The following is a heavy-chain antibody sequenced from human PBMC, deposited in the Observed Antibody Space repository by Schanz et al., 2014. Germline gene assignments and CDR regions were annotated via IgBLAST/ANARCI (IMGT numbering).Heavy chain of an antibody. V-gene: IGHV3-48*01. D-gene: IGHD3-9*01. CDR2: IATSSSTR. CDR1: GFDFNSYS. J-gene: IGHJ4*02. Sequence: EVQLVESGGGLVQPGGSLRLSCEASGFDFNSYSMNWVRQVPGKGLEWLSYIATSSSTRHYADSVKGRVTISRDNSKNTLYLQMNSLRAEDTAVYYCAKQIHYDILTVTRNWGQGTLVTVSS. CDR3: AKQIHYDILTVTRN.